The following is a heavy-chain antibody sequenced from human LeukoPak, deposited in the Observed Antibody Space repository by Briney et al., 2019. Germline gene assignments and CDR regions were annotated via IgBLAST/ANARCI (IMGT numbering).Heavy chain of an antibody. D-gene: IGHD3-22*01. CDR2: IWYDGSNK. CDR1: GFTFSSYG. J-gene: IGHJ4*02. V-gene: IGHV3-33*01. Sequence: PGGSLRPSCAASGFTFSSYGMHWVRQAPGKGLEWVAVIWYDGSNKYYADSVKGRFTISRDNSKNTLYLQMNSLRAEDTAVYYCARDPPYYYDSSGYYQVYFDYGGQGTEVTVSS. CDR3: ARDPPYYYDSSGYYQVYFDY.